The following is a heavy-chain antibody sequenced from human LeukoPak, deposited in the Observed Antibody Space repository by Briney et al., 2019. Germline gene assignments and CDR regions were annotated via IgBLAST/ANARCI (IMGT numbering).Heavy chain of an antibody. CDR2: ISSSGSTI. J-gene: IGHJ4*02. CDR3: ARSYAYDILTGYYNSNFDY. D-gene: IGHD3-9*01. CDR1: GFTFSDYY. Sequence: GGSLRLSCAASGFTFSDYYMSWIRQAPGKGLEWVSYISSSGSTIYYADSVKGRFTISRDNAKNSLYLQMNSLRAEDTAVYYCARSYAYDILTGYYNSNFDYWGQGTLVTVSS. V-gene: IGHV3-11*01.